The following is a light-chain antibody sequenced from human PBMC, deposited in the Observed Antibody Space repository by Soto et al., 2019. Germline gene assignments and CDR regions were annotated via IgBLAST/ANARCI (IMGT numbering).Light chain of an antibody. CDR3: AAWDDNLSGFYV. Sequence: QSVLTQPPSASGTPGQRVTISCSGSSSNIGRNTVYWYQQLPGTAPKLLIYRNSQRPSGVPDRFSGSKSGTSASLAISGLRSEDEADYYCAAWDDNLSGFYVFGDGTKVTVL. CDR2: RNS. CDR1: SSNIGRNT. J-gene: IGLJ1*01. V-gene: IGLV1-47*01.